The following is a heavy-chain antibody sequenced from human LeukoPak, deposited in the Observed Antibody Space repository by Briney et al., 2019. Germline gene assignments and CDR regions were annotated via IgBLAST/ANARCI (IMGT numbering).Heavy chain of an antibody. CDR1: GFTFSSYA. J-gene: IGHJ4*02. CDR3: AKDDAWLRFGE. D-gene: IGHD3-10*01. V-gene: IGHV3-23*01. Sequence: GGSLRLSCAASGFTFSSYAMSWVRQAPGKGLEWVSVISGSGGSTYYADSVKGRFTISRDNSKNTVYLQVISLTAEDTAVYYCAKDDAWLRFGEWSQGTLVTVSS. CDR2: ISGSGGST.